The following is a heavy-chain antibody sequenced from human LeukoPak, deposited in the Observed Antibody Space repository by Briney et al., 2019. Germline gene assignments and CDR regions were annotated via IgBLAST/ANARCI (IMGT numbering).Heavy chain of an antibody. CDR1: GFTFSTYW. J-gene: IGHJ3*01. CDR2: INTDGSST. CDR3: ARERYRSGWLDAIDV. V-gene: IGHV3-74*01. D-gene: IGHD6-19*01. Sequence: GGSLRLSCAASGFTFSTYWMHWVRHAPGKGLVWVSRINTDGSSTNYADSVKGRFTISRDNAKNTLFLQMNSLRAEDTAVYYCARERYRSGWLDAIDVWGQGTMVTVSS.